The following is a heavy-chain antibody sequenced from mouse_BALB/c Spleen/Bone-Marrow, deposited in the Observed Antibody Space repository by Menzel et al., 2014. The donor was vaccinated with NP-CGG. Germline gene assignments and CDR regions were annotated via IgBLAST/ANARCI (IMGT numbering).Heavy chain of an antibody. J-gene: IGHJ2*01. V-gene: IGHV1-4*01. Sequence: VKLVESGAELARPGASVRMSCKASGYSFTSYTMHWLKQRPGQGLEWIAYIVPSSAYSNYNQKFKDKATLTADRSSSTAYMQRSTLTLEDSAVYYCAREGSYDGCARHFDYWGPGTTLTVSS. CDR1: GYSFTSYT. CDR2: IVPSSAYS. D-gene: IGHD2-3*01. CDR3: AREGSYDGCARHFDY.